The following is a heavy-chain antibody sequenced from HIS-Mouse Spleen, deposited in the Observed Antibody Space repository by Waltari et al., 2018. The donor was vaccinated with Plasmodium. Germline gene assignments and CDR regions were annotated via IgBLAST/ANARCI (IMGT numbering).Heavy chain of an antibody. V-gene: IGHV3-30*18. CDR3: AKDRRSSSWYVDY. J-gene: IGHJ4*02. Sequence: QVQLVESGGGVVQPGRSLRLSCAASGFTFSSYGMHWVRQAPGKGLEWVAVISYDGSNKYYADSVKGRFTISRDKSKNTRYLQMNSLRAEDTAVYYCAKDRRSSSWYVDYWGQGTLVTVSS. CDR1: GFTFSSYG. CDR2: ISYDGSNK. D-gene: IGHD6-13*01.